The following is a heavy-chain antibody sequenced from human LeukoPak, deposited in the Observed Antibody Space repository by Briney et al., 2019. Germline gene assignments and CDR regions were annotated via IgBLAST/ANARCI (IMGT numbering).Heavy chain of an antibody. V-gene: IGHV1-69*13. Sequence: GASVKVSCKASGGTLSSYGISWVRQAPGQGLEWMGGIIPIFGTANYAQKFQGRVTITADESATTAYMELSSLRCEDTAVYYCARGDIYASGVDQWGQGTLVTVSS. J-gene: IGHJ4*02. CDR3: ARGDIYASGVDQ. CDR2: IIPIFGTA. CDR1: GGTLSSYG. D-gene: IGHD3-10*01.